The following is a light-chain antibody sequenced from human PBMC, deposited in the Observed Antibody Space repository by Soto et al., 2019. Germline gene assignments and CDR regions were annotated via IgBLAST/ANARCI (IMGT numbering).Light chain of an antibody. CDR2: GAS. Sequence: EIVLTQSPGTLSLSPGERATLSCRASQSVSSSYLAWYQQKPGQAPRLLIYGASTRATGIPARFSGSGSGTELTLTISSLQSEDFAVYFCQQYNIWPQTFGQGTKVDI. V-gene: IGKV3-15*01. CDR1: QSVSSSY. CDR3: QQYNIWPQT. J-gene: IGKJ1*01.